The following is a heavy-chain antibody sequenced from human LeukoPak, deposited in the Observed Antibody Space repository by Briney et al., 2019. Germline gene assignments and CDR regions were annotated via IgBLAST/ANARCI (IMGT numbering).Heavy chain of an antibody. Sequence: PSETLSLTCTVSGGSISSSSYYWGWLRQSPGKGLEWIGSIYYSGIFYSGSTYYNPSLKSRVTVSVDTSKNQFSLELSSVTAADTAVYYCATRYTSGWYVSDWGQGTLVTVSS. D-gene: IGHD6-19*01. J-gene: IGHJ4*02. V-gene: IGHV4-39*01. CDR3: ATRYTSGWYVSD. CDR1: GGSISSSSYY. CDR2: IYYSGIFYSGST.